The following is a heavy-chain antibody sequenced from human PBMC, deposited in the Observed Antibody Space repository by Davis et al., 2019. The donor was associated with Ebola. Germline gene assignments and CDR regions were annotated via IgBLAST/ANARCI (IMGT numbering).Heavy chain of an antibody. CDR3: ARDTRVRPFDY. V-gene: IGHV1-18*01. Sequence: ASVKVSCKASGYTFGNYGISWVRQAPGQGLEWMGWISAYNGNTNYAQKLQGRVTMTTDTSTSTAYMELRSLRSDDTAVYYCARDTRVRPFDYWGQGTLVTVSS. CDR1: GYTFGNYG. D-gene: IGHD1-1*01. J-gene: IGHJ4*02. CDR2: ISAYNGNT.